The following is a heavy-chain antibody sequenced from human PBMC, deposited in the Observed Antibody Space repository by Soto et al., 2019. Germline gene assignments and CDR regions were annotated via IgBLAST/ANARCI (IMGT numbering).Heavy chain of an antibody. D-gene: IGHD6-19*01. J-gene: IGHJ4*02. Sequence: QLQLQESGPGLVKPSETLSLTCAVSGGSISSSSYYWGWIRQPPGKGLEWIGSIYYSGSNYYTPSLQSRVAISVDTSKNQFSLKLNSVTAADTAVYYCARRTVNIRTFYSGLKTHCFDYWGQGTLVTVSS. CDR1: GGSISSSSYY. CDR3: ARRTVNIRTFYSGLKTHCFDY. CDR2: IYYSGSN. V-gene: IGHV4-39*01.